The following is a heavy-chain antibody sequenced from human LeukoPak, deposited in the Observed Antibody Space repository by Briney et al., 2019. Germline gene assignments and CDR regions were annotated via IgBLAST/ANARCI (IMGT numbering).Heavy chain of an antibody. CDR2: IKEGGTET. CDR3: AKEGRSLQTY. Sequence: GGSLRLSCAASGFMFSSNWMSWVRLAPGKGVEWVANIKEGGTETYYVDSVKGRFTISRDNAKNSLYLQMNSLRVEDTAVYYCAKEGRSLQTYWGQGTLVTVSS. V-gene: IGHV3-7*03. CDR1: GFMFSSNW. J-gene: IGHJ4*02. D-gene: IGHD5-24*01.